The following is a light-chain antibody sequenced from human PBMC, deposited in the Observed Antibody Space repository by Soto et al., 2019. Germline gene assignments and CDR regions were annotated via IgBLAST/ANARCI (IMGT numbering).Light chain of an antibody. CDR3: QQFGSTPIT. J-gene: IGKJ5*01. Sequence: EIVLTQSPGTLSLSPGESATLSCRASQSFSSDHLAWYQQKPGQAPRLLIYGASSRATGIPDRFSASGSGTDFTLTISRLEPEDFAVYYCQQFGSTPITFGQGTRLEIK. V-gene: IGKV3-20*01. CDR2: GAS. CDR1: QSFSSDH.